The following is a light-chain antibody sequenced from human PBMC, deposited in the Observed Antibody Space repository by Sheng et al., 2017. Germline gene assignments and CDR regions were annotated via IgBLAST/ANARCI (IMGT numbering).Light chain of an antibody. Sequence: EIVLTQSPATLSLSPGERATLSCRASQSVSSYLAWYQQKPGQAPRLLIYDASNRATGIPARFSGSGSGTDFTLTISSLEPEDFATYYCLQYNSYPRTFGGGTKVEI. CDR2: DAS. CDR1: QSVSSY. J-gene: IGKJ4*01. V-gene: IGKV3-11*01. CDR3: LQYNSYPRT.